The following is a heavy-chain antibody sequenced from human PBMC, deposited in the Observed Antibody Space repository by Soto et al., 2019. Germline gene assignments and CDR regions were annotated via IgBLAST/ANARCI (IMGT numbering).Heavy chain of an antibody. V-gene: IGHV1-69*01. CDR3: TRHRGYSSGYWGQDF. J-gene: IGHJ4*02. D-gene: IGHD2-15*01. Sequence: QVQLVQSGAEVKKPGSSVKVSCKASGGAFGSYAVNWVRQAPGQGLEWMGGIIPMFETTNYAQRFQGRVTVIADESTSTVYLELTRLRSEDTGMYYCTRHRGYSSGYWGQDFWGQGTLVTVSS. CDR2: IIPMFETT. CDR1: GGAFGSYA.